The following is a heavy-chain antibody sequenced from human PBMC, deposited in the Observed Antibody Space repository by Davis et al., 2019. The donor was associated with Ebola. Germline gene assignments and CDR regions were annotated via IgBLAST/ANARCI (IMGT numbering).Heavy chain of an antibody. CDR3: TSSGWYVTYYFDY. Sequence: GSLRLSCAASGFTFSGSAMHWVRQASGKGLEWVGRIRSKANSYATAYAASVKGRFTISRDDSKNTAYLQMNSLKTEDTAVYYCTSSGWYVTYYFDYWGQGTLVTVSS. V-gene: IGHV3-73*01. J-gene: IGHJ4*02. CDR1: GFTFSGSA. CDR2: IRSKANSYAT. D-gene: IGHD6-19*01.